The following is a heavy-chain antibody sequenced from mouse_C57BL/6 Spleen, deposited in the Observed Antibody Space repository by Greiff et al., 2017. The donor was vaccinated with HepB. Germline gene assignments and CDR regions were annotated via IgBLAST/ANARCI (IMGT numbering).Heavy chain of an antibody. V-gene: IGHV5-9-1*02. J-gene: IGHJ3*01. CDR1: GFTFSSYA. D-gene: IGHD2-4*01. Sequence: EVKLVESGEGLVKPGGSLKLSCAASGFTFSSYAMSWVRQTPEKRLEWVAYISSGGDYIYYADTVKGRFTISRDNARNTLYLQMSSLKSEDTAMYYCTRVGYDYVPFAYWGQGTLVTVSA. CDR3: TRVGYDYVPFAY. CDR2: ISSGGDYI.